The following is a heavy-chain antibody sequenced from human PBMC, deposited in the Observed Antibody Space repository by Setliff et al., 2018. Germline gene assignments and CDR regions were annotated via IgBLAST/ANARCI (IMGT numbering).Heavy chain of an antibody. CDR3: ARGVGAVPGQFYFDN. V-gene: IGHV3-20*04. D-gene: IGHD6-19*01. J-gene: IGHJ4*02. CDR2: INWNGGRT. CDR1: GFTFDDYG. Sequence: GSLRLSCAASGFTFDDYGMSWVRQAPGKGLEWVSGINWNGGRTGYADSVKGRFTISRDNAKNSLYLQMNSLRAEDTALYYCARGVGAVPGQFYFDNWGQGTQVTVSS.